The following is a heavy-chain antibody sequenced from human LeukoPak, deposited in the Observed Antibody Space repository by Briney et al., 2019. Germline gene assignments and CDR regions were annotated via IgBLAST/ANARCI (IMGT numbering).Heavy chain of an antibody. Sequence: ASVKVSCKASGGTFSSYAISWVRQAPGQGLEWMGGIIPIFGTANYAQKFQGRVTITADESTSTAYMELSSLRSEDTAVYYCARGSQYQLLTYNWFDPWGQGTLVTVSS. CDR1: GGTFSSYA. V-gene: IGHV1-69*13. D-gene: IGHD2-2*01. CDR2: IIPIFGTA. CDR3: ARGSQYQLLTYNWFDP. J-gene: IGHJ5*02.